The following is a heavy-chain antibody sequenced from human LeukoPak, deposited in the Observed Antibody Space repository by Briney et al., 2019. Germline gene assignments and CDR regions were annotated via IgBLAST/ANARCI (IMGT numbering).Heavy chain of an antibody. V-gene: IGHV3-23*01. Sequence: PGGSLRLSCAASGFTFSSYAMSWVRQAPGKGLEWVSAISGSGGSTYYADPVKGRFTISRDNSKNTLYLQMNSLRAEDTAVYYCAKGAMVRGSKVDYFDYWGQGTLVTVSS. CDR2: ISGSGGST. CDR3: AKGAMVRGSKVDYFDY. CDR1: GFTFSSYA. J-gene: IGHJ4*02. D-gene: IGHD3-10*01.